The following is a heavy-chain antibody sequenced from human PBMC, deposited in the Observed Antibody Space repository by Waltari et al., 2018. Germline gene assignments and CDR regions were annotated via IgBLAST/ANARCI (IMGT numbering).Heavy chain of an antibody. Sequence: QVQLVESGGGVVQPGRSLRLSCAASGFTFSSYGMHWVRQAPGKGLEWVGVIWYDGSNKYYADSVKGRFTISRDNSKNTLYLQRNSLRAEDTAVYYCARERGELSGFDAFDIWGQGTMVTVSS. V-gene: IGHV3-33*01. CDR2: IWYDGSNK. CDR3: ARERGELSGFDAFDI. CDR1: GFTFSSYG. D-gene: IGHD1-26*01. J-gene: IGHJ3*02.